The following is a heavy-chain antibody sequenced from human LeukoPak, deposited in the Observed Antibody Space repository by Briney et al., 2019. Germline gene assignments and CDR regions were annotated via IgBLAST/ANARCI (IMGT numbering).Heavy chain of an antibody. D-gene: IGHD1-26*01. Sequence: GGSLRLSCAASGFTFSSYSMNWVRQAPGKGLEWVSHITASGTAMFYADSVKGRFTISRDNAKNSLYLQMNSLRDEGTAVYYCASSGSYRFDYWGQGTLVTVSS. CDR3: ASSGSYRFDY. CDR2: ITASGTAM. CDR1: GFTFSSYS. J-gene: IGHJ4*02. V-gene: IGHV3-48*02.